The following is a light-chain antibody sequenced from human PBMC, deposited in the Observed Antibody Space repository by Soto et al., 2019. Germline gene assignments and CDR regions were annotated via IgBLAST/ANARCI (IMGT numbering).Light chain of an antibody. CDR1: SSDVGRYNL. CDR2: EDI. CDR3: CSYAGGTSVV. Sequence: QSVLTQPASVSGSPGQSITISCTGSSSDVGRYNLVSWYQQHPVKAPKLIIYEDIERPSGVSNRFSGSKSGNTASLTISGLQTEDEADYYCCSYAGGTSVVFGGGTKLTVL. V-gene: IGLV2-23*01. J-gene: IGLJ2*01.